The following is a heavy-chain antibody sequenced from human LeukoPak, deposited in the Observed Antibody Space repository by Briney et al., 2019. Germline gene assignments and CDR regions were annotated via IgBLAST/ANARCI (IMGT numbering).Heavy chain of an antibody. J-gene: IGHJ4*02. D-gene: IGHD2-2*02. CDR3: AKDHLLCTSTSCYIDYFDS. V-gene: IGHV3-23*01. Sequence: PGGSLRLSCETSVFTFTNYAMTWVRQAPGKGLDWVSAFTQPAGRTYYADSVRGRFAISRDTSTNTLFLEMSSLRVEDTAIYFCAKDHLLCTSTSCYIDYFDSWGLGTLVTVSS. CDR1: VFTFTNYA. CDR2: FTQPAGRT.